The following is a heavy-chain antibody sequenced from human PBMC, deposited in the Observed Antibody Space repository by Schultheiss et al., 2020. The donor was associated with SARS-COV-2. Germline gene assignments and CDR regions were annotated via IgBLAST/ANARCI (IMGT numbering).Heavy chain of an antibody. Sequence: GGSLRLSCKGSGYTFTHYWIGWVRQVPGKGLEWMGRIDPSDSYTNYSPSFQGHVTISADKSISTAYLQWSSLKASDTAMYYCAKLKDYYVFDYWGQGTLVTVSS. CDR2: IDPSDSYT. V-gene: IGHV5-10-1*01. D-gene: IGHD1-26*01. J-gene: IGHJ4*02. CDR1: GYTFTHYW. CDR3: AKLKDYYVFDY.